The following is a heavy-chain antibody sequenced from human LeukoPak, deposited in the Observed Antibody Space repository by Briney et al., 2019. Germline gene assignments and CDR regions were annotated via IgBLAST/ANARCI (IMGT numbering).Heavy chain of an antibody. CDR3: ARGPDCSGGSCYFYYYYYMDV. Sequence: GGSLRLSCAASGFTVSSNYMSWVRQAPGKGLEWASVIYSGGSTYYADSVKGRFTISRDNSKNTLYLQMNSLRAEGTAVYYCARGPDCSGGSCYFYYYYYMDVWGKGTTVTVSS. CDR1: GFTVSSNY. J-gene: IGHJ6*03. V-gene: IGHV3-53*01. CDR2: IYSGGST. D-gene: IGHD2-15*01.